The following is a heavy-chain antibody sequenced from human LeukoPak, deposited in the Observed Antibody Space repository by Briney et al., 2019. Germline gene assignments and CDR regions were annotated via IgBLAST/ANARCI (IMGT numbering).Heavy chain of an antibody. D-gene: IGHD5-12*01. CDR1: GGSVSSGSYY. J-gene: IGHJ4*02. V-gene: IGHV4-61*01. CDR3: ARSSGYGEYFDY. Sequence: SETLSLTCTVSGGSVSSGSYYWSWIRQPPGKGLEWIGYIYYSGSANYNPSLKSRVTISVDTSKNQFSLKLSSVTAADTAVYYCARSSGYGEYFDYWGQGMLVTVSS. CDR2: IYYSGSA.